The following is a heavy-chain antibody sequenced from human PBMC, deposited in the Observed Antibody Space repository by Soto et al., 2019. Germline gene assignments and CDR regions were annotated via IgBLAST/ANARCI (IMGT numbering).Heavy chain of an antibody. CDR2: ISWNSGSI. Sequence: EVQLVESGGGLVQPGRSLRLSCAASGFTFDAYAMHWVRQAPGKGLEWVSGISWNSGSIGYADSVKGRFTIYRDNAKNSLYLQQNSLRAEDTALYYCAKDIGVGCSSVWPGVCQDDFDIWGQGTMVTVSS. CDR3: AKDIGVGCSSVWPGVCQDDFDI. J-gene: IGHJ3*02. CDR1: GFTFDAYA. D-gene: IGHD6-19*01. V-gene: IGHV3-9*01.